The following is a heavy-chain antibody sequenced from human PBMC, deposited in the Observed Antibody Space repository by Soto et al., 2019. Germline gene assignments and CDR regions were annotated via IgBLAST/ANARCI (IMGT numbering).Heavy chain of an antibody. D-gene: IGHD6-13*01. V-gene: IGHV4-4*07. J-gene: IGHJ4*02. CDR2: IHTTDGT. Sequence: QVQLQESGPGLVKPSETLSLTCTVSGGSISSYYWSWIRQPAGKGMEWIGRIHTTDGTNYNPSLKSRVTMSIDTSNHQFSLTLNSLTAADTAVYYCARALSSAAGLYFDFWGQGTLVTVSS. CDR1: GGSISSYY. CDR3: ARALSSAAGLYFDF.